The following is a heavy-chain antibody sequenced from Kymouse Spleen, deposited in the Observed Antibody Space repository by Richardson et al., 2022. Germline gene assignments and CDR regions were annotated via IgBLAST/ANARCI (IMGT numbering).Heavy chain of an antibody. CDR1: GGSFSGYY. CDR2: INHSGST. CDR3: ARGGWNYGAFDI. J-gene: IGHJ3*02. D-gene: IGHD1-7*01. Sequence: QVQLQQWGAGLLKPSETLSLTCAVYGGSFSGYYWSWIRQPPGKGLEWIGEINHSGSTNYNPSLKSRVTISVDTSKNQFSLKLSSVTAADTAVYYCARGGWNYGAFDIWGQGTMVTVSS. V-gene: IGHV4-34*01.